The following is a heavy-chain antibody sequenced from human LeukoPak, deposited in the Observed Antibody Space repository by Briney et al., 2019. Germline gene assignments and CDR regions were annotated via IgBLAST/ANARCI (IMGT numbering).Heavy chain of an antibody. D-gene: IGHD3-22*01. CDR1: GGSFSGYY. V-gene: IGHV4-34*01. CDR2: INHSGST. Sequence: SETLSLTCAVYGGSFSGYYWSWIRQPPGKGLEWIGEINHSGSTNYNPSLKSRVTISVDTSKNQFSLKLSSVTAADTAVYYCYTWGFSGYAGDVAFDIWGQGTMVTVSS. CDR3: YTWGFSGYAGDVAFDI. J-gene: IGHJ3*02.